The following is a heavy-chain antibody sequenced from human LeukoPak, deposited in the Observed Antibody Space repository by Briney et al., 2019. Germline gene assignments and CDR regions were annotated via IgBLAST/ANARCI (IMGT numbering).Heavy chain of an antibody. J-gene: IGHJ4*02. V-gene: IGHV3-21*01. CDR2: ISSSSSFI. D-gene: IGHD3-10*01. CDR3: ARDGSGSYYDPPDY. CDR1: GFTFSSYS. Sequence: PGGSLRLSCAASGFTFSSYSMNWVRQAPGKGLEWVSSISSSSSFIYYADSVKGRFTISRGNAKHSLYLQMNSLRAEDTAVYYCARDGSGSYYDPPDYWGQGTLVTVSS.